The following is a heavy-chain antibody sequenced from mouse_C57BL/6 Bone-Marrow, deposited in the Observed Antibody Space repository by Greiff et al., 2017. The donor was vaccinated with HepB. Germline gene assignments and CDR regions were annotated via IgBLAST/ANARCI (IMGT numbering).Heavy chain of an antibody. J-gene: IGHJ3*01. CDR3: ARQGYYGNSFAY. CDR2: LSNGGGST. Sequence: EWVAYLSNGGGSTYYPDTVKGRFTISRANTKNTLYLQMSRLKSEDTAMDYCARQGYYGNSFAYWGQGTLVTVSA. D-gene: IGHD2-1*01. V-gene: IGHV5-12*01.